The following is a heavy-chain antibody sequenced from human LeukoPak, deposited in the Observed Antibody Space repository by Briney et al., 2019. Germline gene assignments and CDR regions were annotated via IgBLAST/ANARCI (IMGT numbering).Heavy chain of an antibody. V-gene: IGHV3-23*01. Sequence: GGTLRLSCAASGFTFSSYGMSWVRQAPGKGLEWVSAISDNGGSTYYADSVKGRFTISRDNSKNTLYLQMNSLRAEGTAVYYCATAYSSSWADYWGQGTLVTVSS. CDR2: ISDNGGST. CDR1: GFTFSSYG. D-gene: IGHD6-13*01. CDR3: ATAYSSSWADY. J-gene: IGHJ4*02.